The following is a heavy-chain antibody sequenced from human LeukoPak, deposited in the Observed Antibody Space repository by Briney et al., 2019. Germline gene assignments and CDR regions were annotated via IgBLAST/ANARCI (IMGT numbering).Heavy chain of an antibody. D-gene: IGHD3-10*01. CDR2: ISGSGGST. V-gene: IGHV3-23*01. J-gene: IGHJ4*02. CDR1: GFTFSSYG. CDR3: ARARSGAYGSGSYVDY. Sequence: PGGTLRLSCAASGFTFSSYGMSWVRQAPGKGLEWVSAISGSGGSTYYADSVKGRFTISRDNSKNTLYLQMNSLRAEDTAVYYCARARSGAYGSGSYVDYWGQGTLVTVSS.